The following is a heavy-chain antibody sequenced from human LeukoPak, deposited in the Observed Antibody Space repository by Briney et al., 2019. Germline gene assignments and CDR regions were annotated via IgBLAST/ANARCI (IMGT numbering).Heavy chain of an antibody. CDR1: GYSISSNHW. D-gene: IGHD3-16*01. CDR3: ARIGPILGSAWVDY. J-gene: IGHJ4*02. CDR2: IFYARRT. V-gene: IGHV4-28*01. Sequence: SETVSPIGAVSGYSISSNHWWGWIRQPPGKGLEWIGYIFYARRTYYNPSLKSRVTMSVDTSKNQFSLRLSSVTAVDTAVYYCARIGPILGSAWVDYWGQGTMVSVSS.